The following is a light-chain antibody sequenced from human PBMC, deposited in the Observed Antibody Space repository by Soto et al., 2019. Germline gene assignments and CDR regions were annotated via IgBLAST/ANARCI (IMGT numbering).Light chain of an antibody. CDR1: QSVNSN. CDR3: QQYNNWPPYT. CDR2: DAT. J-gene: IGKJ2*01. V-gene: IGKV3-15*01. Sequence: EIVMTQSPATLSVSPGERATLSCRASQSVNSNLAWYPQKPGQAPGLLIYDATTRATGIPARLSGSGSGTEFTLTISSLQSEDFAVYYCQQYNNWPPYTFGQGTKLEIK.